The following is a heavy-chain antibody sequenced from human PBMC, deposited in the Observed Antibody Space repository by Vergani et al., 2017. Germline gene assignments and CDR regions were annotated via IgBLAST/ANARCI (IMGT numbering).Heavy chain of an antibody. CDR1: GYTFTSYY. CDR3: ARGGWSSYYDSWSGYYLFDY. V-gene: IGHV1-46*01. CDR2: INPSGGST. J-gene: IGHJ4*02. Sequence: QVQLVQSGAEVKKPGASVKVSCKASGYTFTSYYMHWVRQAPGQGLEWMGIINPSGGSTSYAQKFQGRVTMTRDTSTSTVYMELSSLRSEDTAVYYCARGGWSSYYDSWSGYYLFDYWGQGTLVTVSS. D-gene: IGHD3-3*01.